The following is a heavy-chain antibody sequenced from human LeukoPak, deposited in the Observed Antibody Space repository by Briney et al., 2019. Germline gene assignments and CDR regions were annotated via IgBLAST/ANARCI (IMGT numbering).Heavy chain of an antibody. J-gene: IGHJ4*02. CDR1: GYTFTGYY. CDR3: TRESGSYHGNDY. CDR2: INPNNGGT. V-gene: IGHV1-2*06. Sequence: EASVNVSCKASGYTFTGYYMHWVRQAPGQGLEWMGRINPNNGGTNYAQKFQGRVTMTGDTSISTAYMELSSLRSDDTAVYYCTRESGSYHGNDYWGQGTLVTVSS. D-gene: IGHD1-26*01.